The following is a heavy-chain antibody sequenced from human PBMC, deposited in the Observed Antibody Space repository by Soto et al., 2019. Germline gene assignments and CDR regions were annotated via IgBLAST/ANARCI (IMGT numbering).Heavy chain of an antibody. Sequence: SETLSLTCAVSGGSISSGGYSWSWIRQPPGKGLEWIGYIYHSGSTYYNPSLKSRVTISVDRSKNQFSLKLSSVTAVDTAVYYCARDNHYDFWSGKNWFDPWGQGTLVTVSS. D-gene: IGHD3-3*01. CDR3: ARDNHYDFWSGKNWFDP. CDR2: IYHSGST. CDR1: GGSISSGGYS. V-gene: IGHV4-30-2*01. J-gene: IGHJ5*02.